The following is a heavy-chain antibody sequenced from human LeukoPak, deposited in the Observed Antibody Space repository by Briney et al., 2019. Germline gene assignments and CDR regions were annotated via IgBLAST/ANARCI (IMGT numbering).Heavy chain of an antibody. D-gene: IGHD5-18*01. J-gene: IGHJ4*02. CDR2: INHSGST. CDR3: ARGRQRGYSYGMTSFDY. CDR1: GGSFSGYY. V-gene: IGHV4-34*01. Sequence: SETLSLTCAVYGGSFSGYYWSWIRQPPGKGLEWIGEINHSGSTNYNPSLKSRVTISVDTSKNQFSLKLSSVTAADTAVYYCARGRQRGYSYGMTSFDYWGQGTLITVSS.